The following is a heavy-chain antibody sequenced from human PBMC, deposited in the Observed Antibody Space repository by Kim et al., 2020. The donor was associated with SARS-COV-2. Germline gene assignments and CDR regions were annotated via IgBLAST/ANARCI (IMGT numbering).Heavy chain of an antibody. Sequence: SETLSLTCTVSGGSISSVGYYWIWIRQHPGKGLEWIVYIYYSGSTYYNPSLKSRVTITVATSKNQFSLKRSFVTAAVTAVYYCARDTLKNPVPLGYSYYFGIGVWGQGTTVSVSS. CDR2: IYYSGST. D-gene: IGHD2-2*01. CDR3: ARDTLKNPVPLGYSYYFGIGV. CDR1: GGSISSVGYY. V-gene: IGHV4-31*03. J-gene: IGHJ6*02.